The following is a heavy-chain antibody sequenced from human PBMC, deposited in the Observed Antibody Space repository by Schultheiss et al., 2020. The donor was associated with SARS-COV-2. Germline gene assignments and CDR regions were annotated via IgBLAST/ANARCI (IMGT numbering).Heavy chain of an antibody. Sequence: GGSLRLSCAASGFTFSSYAMHWVRQAPGKGLEWVAVISYDGSNKYYADSVKGRFTISRDNSKNTLYLQMNSLRAEDTAVYYCAKVPGGRYFDWLLFLFGYWGQGTLVTVSS. CDR3: AKVPGGRYFDWLLFLFGY. CDR1: GFTFSSYA. V-gene: IGHV3-30*07. J-gene: IGHJ4*02. CDR2: ISYDGSNK. D-gene: IGHD3-9*01.